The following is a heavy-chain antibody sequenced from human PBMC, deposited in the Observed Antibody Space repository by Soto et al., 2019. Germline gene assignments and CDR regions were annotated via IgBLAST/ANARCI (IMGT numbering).Heavy chain of an antibody. CDR1: DGYFSGYD. J-gene: IGHJ5*02. Sequence: PSETKSVTSAVEDGYFSGYDWSWIRQPTGKGLEWIGEINHSGSTNYNPSLKSRVTISVDTSKNQFSLKLSSVTAADTAVYYCARGRFGILTGYSKARINNWFDPWGQGTLVTVSS. D-gene: IGHD3-9*01. CDR2: INHSGST. V-gene: IGHV4-34*01. CDR3: ARGRFGILTGYSKARINNWFDP.